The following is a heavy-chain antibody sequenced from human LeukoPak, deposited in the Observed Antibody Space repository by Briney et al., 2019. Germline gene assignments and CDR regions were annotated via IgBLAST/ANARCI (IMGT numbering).Heavy chain of an antibody. V-gene: IGHV3-21*01. Sequence: GGSLRLSCAASGFIFSSYAMSWVRQAPGKGLEWVLSITSGSGFKFYADSVKGRFTISRDNAKNSLYLQMNSLRAEDTAVYYCARVAGESRDYWGQGTLVTVSS. CDR3: ARVAGESRDY. J-gene: IGHJ4*02. CDR2: ITSGSGFK. CDR1: GFIFSSYA.